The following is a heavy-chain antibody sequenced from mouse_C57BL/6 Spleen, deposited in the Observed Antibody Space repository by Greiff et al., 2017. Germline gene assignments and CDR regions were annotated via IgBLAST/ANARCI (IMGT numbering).Heavy chain of an antibody. Sequence: VQLQQSGPELVKPGASVKISCKASGYAFSSSWMNWVKQRPGKGLEWIGRIYPGDGDTNYNGKFKGKATLSADKSSSTAYMQLSSLTSEDSAVYFCARGYERAGAMDDWGQGTSVTVSS. D-gene: IGHD2-14*01. CDR2: IYPGDGDT. V-gene: IGHV1-82*01. J-gene: IGHJ4*01. CDR3: ARGYERAGAMDD. CDR1: GYAFSSSW.